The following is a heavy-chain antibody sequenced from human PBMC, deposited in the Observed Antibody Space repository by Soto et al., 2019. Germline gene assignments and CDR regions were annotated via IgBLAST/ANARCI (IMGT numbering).Heavy chain of an antibody. J-gene: IGHJ4*02. V-gene: IGHV3-48*01. Sequence: EVQLVESGGGLEQPGGSLRLSCAASGFTFSSYSMNWVRQAPGKGLEWVSYISSTSSTIFYADSVKGRFTISRDNAENSLYLQMNSLRAEDTAVYYCVRDMWYSFVNWGQGTLVTISS. D-gene: IGHD5-18*01. CDR3: VRDMWYSFVN. CDR2: ISSTSSTI. CDR1: GFTFSSYS.